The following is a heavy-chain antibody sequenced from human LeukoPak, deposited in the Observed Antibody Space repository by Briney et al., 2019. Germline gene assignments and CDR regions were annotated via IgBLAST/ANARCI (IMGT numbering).Heavy chain of an antibody. Sequence: GGSLRLSCAASGFTFSNYAATWVRQAPGKGLEWVSVISASGGTTYYADSVKGRFTISRDNSKNTLFLQMSSLRVDDTAIYYCAKVLVSHYYYGLDVWGQGTTVTVFS. D-gene: IGHD2-8*02. V-gene: IGHV3-23*01. J-gene: IGHJ6*02. CDR2: ISASGGTT. CDR3: AKVLVSHYYYGLDV. CDR1: GFTFSNYA.